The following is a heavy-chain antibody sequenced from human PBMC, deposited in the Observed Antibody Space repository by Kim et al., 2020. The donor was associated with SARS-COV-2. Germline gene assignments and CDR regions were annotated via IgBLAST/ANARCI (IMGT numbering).Heavy chain of an antibody. Sequence: GGSLRLSCAASGFTFSSYSMNWVRQAPGKGLEWVSSISSSSSYIYYADSVKGRFTISRDNAKNSLYLQMNSLRAEDTAVYYCARAMTTVVINPGAYWGQGTLVTVSS. CDR1: GFTFSSYS. J-gene: IGHJ4*02. CDR2: ISSSSSYI. D-gene: IGHD4-17*01. CDR3: ARAMTTVVINPGAY. V-gene: IGHV3-21*01.